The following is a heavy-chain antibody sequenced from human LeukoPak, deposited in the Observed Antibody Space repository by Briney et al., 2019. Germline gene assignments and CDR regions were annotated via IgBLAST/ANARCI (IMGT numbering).Heavy chain of an antibody. D-gene: IGHD3-16*01. CDR3: ASLYAYRNH. V-gene: IGHV3-53*04. Sequence: GGSLRLSCSAAGFTVSNYYMTWVRQAPGKGLEWVSVIYSGDNTYHADSVKGRFTISRHISKNTLYLQMNGLRAEDTAVYYCASLYAYRNHWGEGTLVTASS. J-gene: IGHJ4*02. CDR2: IYSGDNT. CDR1: GFTVSNYY.